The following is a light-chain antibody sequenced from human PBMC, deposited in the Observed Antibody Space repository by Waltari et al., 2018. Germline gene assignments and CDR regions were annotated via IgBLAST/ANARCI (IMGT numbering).Light chain of an antibody. J-gene: IGKJ2*01. V-gene: IGKV1-5*03. CDR2: KSI. Sequence: DIQMTQSPSTLSASVGDRVTITCRASQSISNWLAWYQQKPGKAPKVLIYKSITLQSGVPSRFSGGGSETEFNLTISSLQPDDFATYYCQQYNIWPYTFGQGTTLEI. CDR3: QQYNIWPYT. CDR1: QSISNW.